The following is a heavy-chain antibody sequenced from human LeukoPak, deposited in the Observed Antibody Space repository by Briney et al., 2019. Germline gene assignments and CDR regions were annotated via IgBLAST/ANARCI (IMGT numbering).Heavy chain of an antibody. CDR2: ISYDGSNK. CDR3: ARVGVHRYQLPH. CDR1: GFTFSSYA. J-gene: IGHJ4*02. V-gene: IGHV3-30-3*01. Sequence: PGRSLRLSCAASGFTFSSYAMHWVRQAPGKGLEWVAVISYDGSNKYYADSVKGRFTISRDNSKNTLYLQMNSLRAEDTAVYYCARVGVHRYQLPHWGQGTPVTVSS. D-gene: IGHD2-2*01.